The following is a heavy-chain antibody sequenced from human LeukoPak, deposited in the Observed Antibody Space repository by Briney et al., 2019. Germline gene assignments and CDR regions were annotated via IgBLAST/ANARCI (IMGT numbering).Heavy chain of an antibody. D-gene: IGHD5-18*01. CDR1: GFIFSNYW. V-gene: IGHV3-7*01. Sequence: GGSLRLSCAASGFIFSNYWMSWVRQAPGKGLEWVANIKEGGSDKYYVDSVKGRFTISRDNAKNSLYLQMNNLRAEDTAVYYCARDVGYFRFDYWGQGTLVTVSS. J-gene: IGHJ4*02. CDR2: IKEGGSDK. CDR3: ARDVGYFRFDY.